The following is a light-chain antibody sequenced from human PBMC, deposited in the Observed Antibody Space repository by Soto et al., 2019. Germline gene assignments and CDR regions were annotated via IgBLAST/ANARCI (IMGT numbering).Light chain of an antibody. CDR1: QTVNSRY. Sequence: ESVLTQSPGTLSLSPGERATLSCRASQTVNSRYLTWYQHNPGQAPRLLIYGASIRAPGIPDRFSGSRSGADFTLTITRLDPEDFAVYYCQQFDDSRPAFTFGQGTKREI. CDR3: QQFDDSRPAFT. CDR2: GAS. J-gene: IGKJ2*01. V-gene: IGKV3-20*01.